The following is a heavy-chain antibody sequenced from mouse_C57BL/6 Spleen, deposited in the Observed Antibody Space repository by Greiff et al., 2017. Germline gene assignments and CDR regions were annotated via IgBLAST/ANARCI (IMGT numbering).Heavy chain of an antibody. Sequence: EVQLQQSGPVLVKPGASVKMSCKASGYTFTDYYMNWVKQSHGKSLEWIGVINPYNGGTSYNQKFKGKATLTVDKSSSTAYMELNSLTSEDSAVYYCARGSSCMDYWGQGTSVTVSS. D-gene: IGHD1-1*01. CDR3: ARGSSCMDY. CDR2: INPYNGGT. V-gene: IGHV1-19*01. CDR1: GYTFTDYY. J-gene: IGHJ4*01.